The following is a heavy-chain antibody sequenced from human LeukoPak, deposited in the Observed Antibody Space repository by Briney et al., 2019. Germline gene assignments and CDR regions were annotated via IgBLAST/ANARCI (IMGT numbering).Heavy chain of an antibody. D-gene: IGHD2-2*01. CDR1: GGSFSGYY. Sequence: SETLSLTCAVYGGSFSGYYWSWIRQPPGKGLEWIGEINHSGSTNYNPPLKSRVTISVDTSKNQFSLKLSSVTAADTAVYYCARAYCSSTSCYRYYGMDVWGQGTTVTVSS. CDR2: INHSGST. V-gene: IGHV4-34*01. J-gene: IGHJ6*02. CDR3: ARAYCSSTSCYRYYGMDV.